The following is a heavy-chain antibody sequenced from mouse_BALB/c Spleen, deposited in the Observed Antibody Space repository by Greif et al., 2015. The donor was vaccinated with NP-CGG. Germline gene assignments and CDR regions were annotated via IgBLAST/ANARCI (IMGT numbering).Heavy chain of an antibody. J-gene: IGHJ3*01. V-gene: IGHV1-69*01. CDR2: IDTSDSYT. CDR3: ARRSTGPWFAY. Sequence: VQLQQSGAELVMPGASVKMSCKASGYTFTDYWMHWVKQRPGQGLEWIGAIDTSDSYTSYNQKFKGKATLTVDESSSTAFMQLSSLTSEDSAVYYCARRSTGPWFAYWGQGTLVTVSA. D-gene: IGHD4-1*02. CDR1: GYTFTDYW.